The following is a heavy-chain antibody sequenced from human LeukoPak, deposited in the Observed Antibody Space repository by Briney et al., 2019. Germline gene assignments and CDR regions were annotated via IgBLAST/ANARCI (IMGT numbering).Heavy chain of an antibody. Sequence: ASVKVSCKASGYTFTSYAMHWVRQAPGQRLEWMGWINAGNGNTKYSQKFQGRVTITRDTSASTAYMGLSSLRSEDTAVYYCAGIGLLDRRWFDPWGQGTLVTVSS. D-gene: IGHD2-15*01. V-gene: IGHV1-3*01. CDR2: INAGNGNT. CDR3: AGIGLLDRRWFDP. CDR1: GYTFTSYA. J-gene: IGHJ5*02.